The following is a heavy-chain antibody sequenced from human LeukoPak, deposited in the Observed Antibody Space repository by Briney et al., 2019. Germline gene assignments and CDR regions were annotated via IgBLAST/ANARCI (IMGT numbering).Heavy chain of an antibody. J-gene: IGHJ6*02. CDR1: GGSISSYY. CDR2: IYYSGST. D-gene: IGHD6-13*01. Sequence: SETLSLICTVSGGSISSYYWSWIRQPPGKGLEWIGYIYYSGSTNYNPSLKSRVTISVDTSKNQFSLKLSSVTAADTAVYYCARSPRKQPKYYYYGMDVWGQGTTVTVSS. V-gene: IGHV4-59*08. CDR3: ARSPRKQPKYYYYGMDV.